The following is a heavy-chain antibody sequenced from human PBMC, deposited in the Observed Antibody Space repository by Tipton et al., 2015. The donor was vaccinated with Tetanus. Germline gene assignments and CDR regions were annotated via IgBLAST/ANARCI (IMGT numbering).Heavy chain of an antibody. J-gene: IGHJ6*02. CDR3: ARDQKSATLSHFFYGLDV. CDR1: GDPMNDFY. D-gene: IGHD2-15*01. Sequence: TLSLTCTVSGDPMNDFYWSWIRQPPGKGLEWIGHIFYSGNTDYNPSLKSRVTISVDTSREQFSLRLSSVTAADTAVYYCARDQKSATLSHFFYGLDVWGQGTTVTVSS. CDR2: IFYSGNT. V-gene: IGHV4-59*01.